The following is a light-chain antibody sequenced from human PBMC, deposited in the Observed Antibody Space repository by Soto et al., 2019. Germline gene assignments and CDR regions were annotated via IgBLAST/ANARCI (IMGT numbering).Light chain of an antibody. Sequence: EIVMTQSPATLSVSPGERATLSCRASQSISSNLAWYQHKPGQTPRLLIYGASTRATGIPARFSGSGSGTEFTLTINSLQSEDFAVYYCQHYNNWPRTFGQGTKVDI. V-gene: IGKV3-15*01. CDR3: QHYNNWPRT. CDR1: QSISSN. CDR2: GAS. J-gene: IGKJ1*01.